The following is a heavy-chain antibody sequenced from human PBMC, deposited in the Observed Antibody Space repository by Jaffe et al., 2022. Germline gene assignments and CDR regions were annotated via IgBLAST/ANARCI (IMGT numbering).Heavy chain of an antibody. CDR1: GGSISSYY. J-gene: IGHJ3*02. CDR3: ARRRRLAASGDAFDI. D-gene: IGHD6-13*01. Sequence: QVQLQESGPGLVKPSETLSLTCTVSGGSISSYYWSWVRQPPGKGLEWIGYIYSSSNTNYSPSLKSRVTMSIDTSESQFSLRLSFVTAADTAVYYCARRRRLAASGDAFDIWGQGTMVTVSS. CDR2: IYSSSNT. V-gene: IGHV4-59*01.